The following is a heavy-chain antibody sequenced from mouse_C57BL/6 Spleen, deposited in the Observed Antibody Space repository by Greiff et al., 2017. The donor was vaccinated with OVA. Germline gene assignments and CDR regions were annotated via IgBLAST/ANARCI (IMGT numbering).Heavy chain of an antibody. Sequence: EVQLQESGPELVKPGASVKIPCKASGYTFTDYNMDWVKQSHGKSLEWIGAINPNNGGTIYNQKFKGKATLTVDKSSSTAYMELRSLTSEDTAVYYCARRGYYIDYWGQGTTLTVSS. CDR1: GYTFTDYN. V-gene: IGHV1-18*01. CDR2: INPNNGGT. J-gene: IGHJ2*01. CDR3: ARRGYYIDY.